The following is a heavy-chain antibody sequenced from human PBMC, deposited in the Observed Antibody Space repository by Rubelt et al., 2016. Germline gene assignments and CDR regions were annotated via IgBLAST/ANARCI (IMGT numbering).Heavy chain of an antibody. Sequence: QLQLQESGPGLVKPSETLSLTCTVSGGSISSSSYYWGWIRQPPGKGLEWIGSIYYSGSTNYNPSLKSRVTISVDTSKNQFSLKLSSVTAADTAVYYCARDTMVRGVIYYYYGMDVWGQGTTVTVSS. CDR1: GGSISSSSYY. CDR2: IYYSGST. J-gene: IGHJ6*02. D-gene: IGHD3-10*01. CDR3: ARDTMVRGVIYYYYGMDV. V-gene: IGHV4-39*07.